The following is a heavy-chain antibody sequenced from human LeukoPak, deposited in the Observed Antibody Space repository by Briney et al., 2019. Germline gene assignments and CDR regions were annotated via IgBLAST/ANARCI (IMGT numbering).Heavy chain of an antibody. Sequence: PGGSLRLSCAASGFTFSSYWMSWVRQAPGKGLEWVANIKQDGSEKYYVDSVKGRFTISRDNAKNSLYLQMNSLRAEDTAVYYCARELLQYDSSDSTLGYWGQGTLVTVSS. CDR1: GFTFSSYW. V-gene: IGHV3-7*01. CDR3: ARELLQYDSSDSTLGY. J-gene: IGHJ4*02. CDR2: IKQDGSEK. D-gene: IGHD3-22*01.